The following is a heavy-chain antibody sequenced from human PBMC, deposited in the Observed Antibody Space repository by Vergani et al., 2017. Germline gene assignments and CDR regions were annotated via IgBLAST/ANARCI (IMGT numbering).Heavy chain of an antibody. Sequence: EVQLLESGGDLVQPGGSLTLSCAASGFTFNHYAMNWVRQAPGKGLEWVSGISGSGGSTYYAGSVKGRFTISRDSSKNTLYLQMNSLSAGDTAVYYCAKANPQNGGYDYLYYYHAMDVWGQGTTVTVSS. V-gene: IGHV3-23*01. J-gene: IGHJ6*02. CDR3: AKANPQNGGYDYLYYYHAMDV. D-gene: IGHD5-12*01. CDR1: GFTFNHYA. CDR2: ISGSGGST.